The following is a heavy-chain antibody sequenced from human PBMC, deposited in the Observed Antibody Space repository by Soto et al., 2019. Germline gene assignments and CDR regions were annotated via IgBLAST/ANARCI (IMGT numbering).Heavy chain of an antibody. CDR3: AREEYSSSYRAAPVDY. D-gene: IGHD6-6*01. CDR1: GFTFSSYA. V-gene: IGHV3-30-3*01. J-gene: IGHJ4*02. Sequence: PGGSLRLSCAASGFTFSSYAMHWVRQAPGKGLEWVAVISYDGSNKYYADSVKGRFTISRDNSKNTLYLQMNSLRAGDTAVYYCAREEYSSSYRAAPVDYWGQGTLVTVSS. CDR2: ISYDGSNK.